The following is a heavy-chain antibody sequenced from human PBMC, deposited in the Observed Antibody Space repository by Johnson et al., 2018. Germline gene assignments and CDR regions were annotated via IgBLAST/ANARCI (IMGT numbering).Heavy chain of an antibody. CDR2: INSDGSST. CDR3: ATVVPAAIHIHDYYGMDV. CDR1: GFTFSSYW. V-gene: IGHV3-74*01. J-gene: IGHJ6*02. D-gene: IGHD2-2*01. Sequence: VQLQESGGGLVQPGGSLRLSCAASGFTFSSYWMHWVRQAPGTGLVWVSRINSDGSSTSYADSVKGRFTISRDNAKNTLYLQMNSLRAEDTAVYYCATVVPAAIHIHDYYGMDVWGQGTTVTVSS.